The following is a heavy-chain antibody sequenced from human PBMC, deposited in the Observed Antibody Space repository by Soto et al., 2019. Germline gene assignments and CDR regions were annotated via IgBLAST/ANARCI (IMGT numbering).Heavy chain of an antibody. D-gene: IGHD3-16*01. J-gene: IGHJ4*01. CDR1: GDSISTYY. V-gene: IGHV4-59*01. Sequence: SETLSLTCTVSGDSISTYYWTWIRQPPGKGLEWIGYIYNSATTKYNHSLKSRVTISVDTSKNQFSLKLSSVTTADTAVYYCARGRFDFIWGTPAPYLDYWVHGALVTVS. CDR2: IYNSATT. CDR3: ARGRFDFIWGTPAPYLDY.